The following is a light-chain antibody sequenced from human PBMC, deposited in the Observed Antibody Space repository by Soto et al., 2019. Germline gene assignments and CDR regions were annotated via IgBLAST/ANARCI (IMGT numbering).Light chain of an antibody. Sequence: ENVFTQFPPPPSLSPGEKATPYCRTRQSVKNDYLAWYQQKPGQAPRLLVYGIFNRATGVPARFSGSGSGTDFTLTISGLEPEDSAVYYCQHYDGSPRTFGQGTKVDIK. CDR2: GIF. CDR1: QSVKNDY. V-gene: IGKV3-20*01. CDR3: QHYDGSPRT. J-gene: IGKJ2*01.